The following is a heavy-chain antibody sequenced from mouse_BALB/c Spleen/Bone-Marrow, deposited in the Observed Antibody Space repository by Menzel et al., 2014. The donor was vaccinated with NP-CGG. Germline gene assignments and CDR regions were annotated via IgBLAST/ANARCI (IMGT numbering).Heavy chain of an antibody. J-gene: IGHJ1*01. CDR2: INPSNGRT. CDR1: GYTFTSYW. D-gene: IGHD2-12*01. CDR3: ARWAARRPGYFDV. Sequence: QVQLQQSGAELVKPGASVKLSCKASGYTFTSYWMHWVKQRPGQGLEWIGEINPSNGRTNYNEKFKSKATLTVDKSSSTAYMQLSSLTSEDSAVYYCARWAARRPGYFDVWGAGTTVTVSS. V-gene: IGHV1S81*02.